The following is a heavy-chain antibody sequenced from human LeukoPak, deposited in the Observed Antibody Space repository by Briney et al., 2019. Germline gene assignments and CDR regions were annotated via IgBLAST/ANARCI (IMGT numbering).Heavy chain of an antibody. CDR1: GYSFTSYW. CDR2: IDPSDSYT. V-gene: IGHV5-10-1*01. J-gene: IGHJ4*02. Sequence: ESLKISCKGSGYSFTSYWISWVRQMPGKGLEWMGRIDPSDSYTNYSPSFQGHVTISADKSISTAYLQWSSLKASDTAMYYCARLLNSDFDWLLVFDYWGQGTLVTVSS. D-gene: IGHD3-9*01. CDR3: ARLLNSDFDWLLVFDY.